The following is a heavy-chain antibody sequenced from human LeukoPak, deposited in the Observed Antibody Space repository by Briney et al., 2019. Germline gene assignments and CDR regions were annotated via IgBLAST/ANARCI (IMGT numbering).Heavy chain of an antibody. J-gene: IGHJ6*02. CDR3: ATTPGAYYYYHMDV. CDR1: GLTSHDYA. D-gene: IGHD3-10*01. V-gene: IGHV3-23*01. CDR2: ILGSGGGT. Sequence: RSGGSLRLSCAISGLTSHDYAMTWVRQAPGKGLEWVSAILGSGGGTYYTDSVKGRFTISRDNSKNTLYLQMNSLRAEDTAVYYCATTPGAYYYYHMDVWGQGTMVTVSS.